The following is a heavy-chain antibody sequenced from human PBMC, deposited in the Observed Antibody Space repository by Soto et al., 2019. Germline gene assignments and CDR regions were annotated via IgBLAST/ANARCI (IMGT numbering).Heavy chain of an antibody. CDR1: GFTFSSYA. J-gene: IGHJ4*02. V-gene: IGHV3-23*01. Sequence: GGSLRLSCAASGFTFSSYAMSWVRQAPGKGLEWVSAISGSGGSTYYADSVKGRFTISRDNSKNTLYLQMNSLRAEDTAVYYCAKDTASQYYYGSDNWGQGTLVTVSS. CDR2: ISGSGGST. D-gene: IGHD3-10*01. CDR3: AKDTASQYYYGSDN.